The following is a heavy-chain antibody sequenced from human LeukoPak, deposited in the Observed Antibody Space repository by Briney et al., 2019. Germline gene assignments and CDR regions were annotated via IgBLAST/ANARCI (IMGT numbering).Heavy chain of an antibody. CDR1: GGSISSYY. V-gene: IGHV4-4*09. D-gene: IGHD2-2*01. CDR3: ARRIGYCSSTSCRTYYFDY. J-gene: IGHJ4*02. Sequence: SETLSLTCTVSGGSISSYYWSWIRQPPGKGLEWIGYIYTSGSTNYTPSLKSRLTISVDTSKNQFSLKLSSVTAADTAVYYCARRIGYCSSTSCRTYYFDYWGQGTLVTVSS. CDR2: IYTSGST.